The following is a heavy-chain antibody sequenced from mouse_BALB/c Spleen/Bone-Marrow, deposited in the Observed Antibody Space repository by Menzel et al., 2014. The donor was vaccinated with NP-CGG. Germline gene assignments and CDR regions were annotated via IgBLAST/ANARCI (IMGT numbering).Heavy chain of an antibody. J-gene: IGHJ4*01. Sequence: QVHLQQSGPGLVQPSQRLSITCTVSGFSLTSYGVHWVRQSPGKGLEWLGVIWSGGSTDYNAAFKSRLSISKDNSKSQVFFKMNSLQPNDTAIYYCARMDRSSYAMDYWGQGTSVTVSS. V-gene: IGHV2-2*02. CDR1: GFSLTSYG. D-gene: IGHD2-14*01. CDR3: ARMDRSSYAMDY. CDR2: IWSGGST.